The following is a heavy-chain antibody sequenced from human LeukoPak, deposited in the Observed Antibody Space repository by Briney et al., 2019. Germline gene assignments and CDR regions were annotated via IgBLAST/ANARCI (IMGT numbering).Heavy chain of an antibody. CDR1: EFTFGDHA. CDR2: IRSKGYGGTR. V-gene: IGHV3-49*04. J-gene: IGHJ6*02. CDR3: TRGPTQQWLYYGMDV. Sequence: GSLRLSCTGFEFTFGDHAMSWVRQAPGKGLEWVGFIRSKGYGGTREYAASVKGRFTISRDDSTSIAYLQMNSLKTEDTAVYYCTRGPTQQWLYYGMDVWGQGTTVIVSS. D-gene: IGHD5-18*01.